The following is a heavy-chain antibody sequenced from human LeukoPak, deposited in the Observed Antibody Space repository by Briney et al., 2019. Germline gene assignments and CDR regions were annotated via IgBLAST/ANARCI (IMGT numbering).Heavy chain of an antibody. CDR1: GGSISSGSYY. D-gene: IGHD5-12*01. V-gene: IGHV4-61*02. CDR2: IYTSGST. Sequence: SQTLSLTCTVSGGSISSGSYYWSWIRQPAGKGLEWIGRIYTSGSTNYNPSLKSRVTISVDTSKNQFSLKLSSVTAADTAVYYCARSSGYDLNWFDPWGQGTLVTVSS. J-gene: IGHJ5*02. CDR3: ARSSGYDLNWFDP.